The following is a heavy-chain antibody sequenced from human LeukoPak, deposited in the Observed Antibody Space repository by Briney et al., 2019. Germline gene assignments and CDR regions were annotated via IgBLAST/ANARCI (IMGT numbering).Heavy chain of an antibody. CDR1: GGTFSSYA. V-gene: IGHV1-69*04. CDR3: ARLVGANDY. Sequence: SVKVPCKASGGTFSSYAISWVRQAPGQGLEWMGRIIPILGIANYAQKFQGRVTITADKSTSAAYMELSSLRSEDTAVYYCARLVGANDYRGQGTLVTVSS. J-gene: IGHJ4*02. CDR2: IIPILGIA. D-gene: IGHD1-26*01.